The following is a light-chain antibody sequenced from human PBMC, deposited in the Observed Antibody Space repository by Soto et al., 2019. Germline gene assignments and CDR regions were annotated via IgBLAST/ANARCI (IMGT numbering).Light chain of an antibody. CDR3: QQPISFPIT. CDR2: GAS. CDR1: QSLGSD. V-gene: IGKV3-15*01. Sequence: EIVMTQSPGTLSLSPGDTATLSCRASQSLGSDLAWYQQKPGQAPRLLIFGASARPTGIPTRISGSGSGTEFTLTISSLRSEDFATYYCQQPISFPITFGQGTRLEIK. J-gene: IGKJ5*01.